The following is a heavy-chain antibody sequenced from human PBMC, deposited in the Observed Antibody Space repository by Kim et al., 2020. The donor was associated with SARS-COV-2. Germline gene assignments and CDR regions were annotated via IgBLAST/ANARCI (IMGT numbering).Heavy chain of an antibody. CDR3: ARGFGGWDDY. Sequence: NTIYSQKFQGRLTITRDTSASTVYMELSSLRSEDTAVYYCARGFGGWDDYWGQGSLVTVSS. D-gene: IGHD6-19*01. CDR2: NT. V-gene: IGHV1-3*01. J-gene: IGHJ4*02.